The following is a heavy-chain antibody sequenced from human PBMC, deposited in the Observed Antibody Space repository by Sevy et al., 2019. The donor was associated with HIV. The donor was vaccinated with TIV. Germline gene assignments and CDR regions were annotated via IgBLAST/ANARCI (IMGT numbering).Heavy chain of an antibody. CDR3: ARNPAERLLGSYDYMGVYYYYYGMDV. Sequence: ASVKVSCKASGGTFSSYAISWVRQAPGQWLEWMGGIIPIFRTANCAQKFQGRVTITADESTSTAYMELSSLRSEDTAVYYCARNPAERLLGSYDYMGVYYYYYGMDVWGQGTTVTVSS. CDR2: IIPIFRTA. J-gene: IGHJ6*02. D-gene: IGHD5-18*01. CDR1: GGTFSSYA. V-gene: IGHV1-69*13.